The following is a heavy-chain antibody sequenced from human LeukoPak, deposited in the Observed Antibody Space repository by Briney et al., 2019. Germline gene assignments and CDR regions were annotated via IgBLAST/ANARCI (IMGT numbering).Heavy chain of an antibody. D-gene: IGHD6-13*01. CDR2: IKSKTDGGTT. J-gene: IGHJ4*02. CDR3: TSFYVRASSPYY. CDR1: GFTLTNAW. V-gene: IGHV3-15*01. Sequence: GGSLRLSCAASGFTLTNAWMSWVRQAPGKGLEWGGHIKSKTDGGTTDYAAPVKGRFTISRDDSKNTLYLQMNSLSTDDTAIYYCTSFYVRASSPYYWGQGTLVSVSS.